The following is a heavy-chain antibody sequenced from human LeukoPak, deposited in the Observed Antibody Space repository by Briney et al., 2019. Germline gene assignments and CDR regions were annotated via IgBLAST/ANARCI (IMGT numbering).Heavy chain of an antibody. Sequence: GGSLRLSCAASGFAFSNFLMTWVRQAPGKGAEWVSAISGSGGDTYYADSVKGRFTISRDNSKNTLYLQMNSLRAEDTAVYYCAKKGATTGDFDYWGQGTLVTVSS. J-gene: IGHJ4*02. CDR3: AKKGATTGDFDY. CDR2: ISGSGGDT. V-gene: IGHV3-23*01. CDR1: GFAFSNFL. D-gene: IGHD1-26*01.